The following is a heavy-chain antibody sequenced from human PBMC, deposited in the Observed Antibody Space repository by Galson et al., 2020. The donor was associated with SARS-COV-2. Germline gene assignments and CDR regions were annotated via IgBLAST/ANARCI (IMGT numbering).Heavy chain of an antibody. D-gene: IGHD3-3*01. CDR1: GFTFSRYP. CDR3: ARELGTVSIFGVLNTGDY. Sequence: GGSLRLSCATSGFTFSRYPIHWVRQAPGKGLEWVAVILHDGSNAYYADSVKGRFIISRDNSKNTLYLQMNSLRAEDTAVYYCARELGTVSIFGVLNTGDYWGQGTLVTVSS. J-gene: IGHJ4*02. V-gene: IGHV3-30-3*01. CDR2: ILHDGSNA.